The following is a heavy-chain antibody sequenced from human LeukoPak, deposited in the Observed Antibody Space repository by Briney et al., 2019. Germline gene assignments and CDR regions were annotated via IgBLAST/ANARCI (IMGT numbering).Heavy chain of an antibody. D-gene: IGHD7-27*01. Sequence: PGGSLRLSCAGSGFTFSSYAMSWVRQAPGKGLEWVSTITTSDGNTYYADSVKGRFTVSRDNSKNTLFLQMNSLRAEDTAVYYCAKDGGLWVSAHWGDSWGRGTLVTASS. J-gene: IGHJ4*02. CDR1: GFTFSSYA. CDR3: AKDGGLWVSAHWGDS. CDR2: ITTSDGNT. V-gene: IGHV3-23*01.